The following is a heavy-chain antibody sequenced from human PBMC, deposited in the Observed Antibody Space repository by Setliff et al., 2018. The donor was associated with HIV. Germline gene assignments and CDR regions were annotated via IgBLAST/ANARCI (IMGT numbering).Heavy chain of an antibody. D-gene: IGHD2-2*01. J-gene: IGHJ5*02. Sequence: SVKVSCKASGGTFNSFAINWVRQAPGQGLEWIGKIIPIFGEANYAQKFQGRVTITADESASTAYMELSSLRSEDTAVYYCTRHRVVPAALNWFDPWVPEISWSPSPQ. CDR3: TRHRVVPAALNWFDP. V-gene: IGHV1-69*13. CDR1: GGTFNSFA. CDR2: IIPIFGEA.